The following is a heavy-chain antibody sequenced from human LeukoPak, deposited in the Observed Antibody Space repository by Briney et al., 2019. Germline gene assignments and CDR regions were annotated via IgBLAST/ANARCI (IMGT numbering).Heavy chain of an antibody. V-gene: IGHV4-39*01. D-gene: IGHD1-1*01. CDR3: ARQGFLEMTKLFDY. J-gene: IGHJ4*02. CDR2: IYYSGRT. Sequence: SETLSLTCTVSGGSVSSSSYYWGWIRQPPGRGLEWIGTIYYSGRTYYNPSLKSRVTISVDTSKNQFSLKLSSMTAADTAVYYCARQGFLEMTKLFDYWGQGTLVTVSS. CDR1: GGSVSSSSYY.